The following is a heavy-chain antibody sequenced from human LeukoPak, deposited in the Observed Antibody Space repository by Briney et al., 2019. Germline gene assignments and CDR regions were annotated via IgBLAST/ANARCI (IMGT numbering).Heavy chain of an antibody. Sequence: ASVKVSCKASGYTFTGYYMHWVRQAPGQGLEWMGWINPNSGGTNYAQKFQGWVTMTRDTSISTAYMELSRLRSDDTAVYYCARVDGDILTGYYSYWGQGTLVTVSS. CDR3: ARVDGDILTGYYSY. D-gene: IGHD3-9*01. J-gene: IGHJ4*02. V-gene: IGHV1-2*04. CDR2: INPNSGGT. CDR1: GYTFTGYY.